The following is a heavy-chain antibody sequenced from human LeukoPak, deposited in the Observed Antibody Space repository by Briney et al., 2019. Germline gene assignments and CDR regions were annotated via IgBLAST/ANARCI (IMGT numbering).Heavy chain of an antibody. D-gene: IGHD3-10*01. V-gene: IGHV3-74*01. Sequence: GGSLRFSCAASGFTFSSYWMHWVRQAQGKGLVWVSRINSDGSSTSYVDSVKGRFTISRDNAKNTLYLQMNSLRAEDAAVYYCARGALPGSGKYYFDYWGQGTLVTVSS. CDR3: ARGALPGSGKYYFDY. J-gene: IGHJ4*02. CDR2: INSDGSST. CDR1: GFTFSSYW.